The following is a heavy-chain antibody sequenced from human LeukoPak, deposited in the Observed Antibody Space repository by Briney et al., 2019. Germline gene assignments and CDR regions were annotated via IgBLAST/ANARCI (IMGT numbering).Heavy chain of an antibody. Sequence: PSETLSLTCTVSGGSISSYYWSWIRQPPGKGLEWIGYIYYSGSTNYNPSLKSRVTISVDTSKNQFSLKLSSVTAADTAVYYCARDLVGATTDSDAFDIWGQGTMVTVSS. J-gene: IGHJ3*02. CDR2: IYYSGST. D-gene: IGHD1-26*01. CDR3: ARDLVGATTDSDAFDI. CDR1: GGSISSYY. V-gene: IGHV4-59*01.